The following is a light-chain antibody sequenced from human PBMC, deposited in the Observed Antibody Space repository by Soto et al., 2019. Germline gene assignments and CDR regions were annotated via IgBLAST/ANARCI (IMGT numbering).Light chain of an antibody. CDR1: SSNIGAGYD. J-gene: IGLJ3*02. CDR2: ANS. Sequence: QSVLTQPPSVSGAPGQRVTISCTGSSSNIGAGYDVQWYQQLPGTAPRLLIHANSNRPSGVPDRLSGSKSGTSGSLAITGLQAEDEGGYYCQSYDNSLSGLVVGGGTKVTVL. V-gene: IGLV1-40*01. CDR3: QSYDNSLSGLV.